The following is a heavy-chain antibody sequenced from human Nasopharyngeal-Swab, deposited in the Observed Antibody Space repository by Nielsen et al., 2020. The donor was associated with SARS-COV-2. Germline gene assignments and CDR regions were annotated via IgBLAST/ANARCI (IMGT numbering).Heavy chain of an antibody. J-gene: IGHJ6*03. CDR2: LNHSGST. V-gene: IGHV4-34*01. CDR3: ARARTSSGGSCDRHAFCYYYYMDV. D-gene: IGHD2-15*01. Sequence: PGKGLEWIGVLNHSGSTNYNPSLQSRVTISVDTSKNQFSLKLSSVTAADTAVYYCARARTSSGGSCDRHAFCYYYYMDVWGKGTTVTVSS.